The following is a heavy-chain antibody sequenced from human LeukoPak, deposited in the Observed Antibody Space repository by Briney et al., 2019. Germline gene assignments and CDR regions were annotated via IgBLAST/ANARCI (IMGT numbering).Heavy chain of an antibody. J-gene: IGHJ3*02. Sequence: GRSLRLSCAASGFTFDDYAMHWVRQAPGKGLEWVSGISWNSGSIGYADSVKGRFTISRDNAKNSLYLQMNSLRAEDTALYYCATHKRGYSGYDPGRYAFDIWGQGTMVTVSS. V-gene: IGHV3-9*01. CDR1: GFTFDDYA. CDR2: ISWNSGSI. CDR3: ATHKRGYSGYDPGRYAFDI. D-gene: IGHD5-12*01.